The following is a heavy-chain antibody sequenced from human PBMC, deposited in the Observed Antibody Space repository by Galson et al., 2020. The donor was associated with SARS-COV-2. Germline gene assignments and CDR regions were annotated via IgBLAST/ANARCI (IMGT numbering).Heavy chain of an antibody. CDR3: AREPWGRFGELYEYYFDS. Sequence: GGTMRLSCAASGFSVSSYEMNWVRQAPGKGLEWVSYISSSGSIIYYADSVKGRFTISRDNVKNSLYLQMISLRAEDTAVYYCAREPWGRFGELYEYYFDSWGQGTLVTVSS. D-gene: IGHD3-10*01. CDR2: ISSSGSII. V-gene: IGHV3-48*03. J-gene: IGHJ4*02. CDR1: GFSVSSYE.